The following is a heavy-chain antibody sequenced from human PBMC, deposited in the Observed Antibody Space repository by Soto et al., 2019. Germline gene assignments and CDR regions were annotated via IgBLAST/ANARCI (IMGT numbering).Heavy chain of an antibody. CDR2: ISAYNGNT. V-gene: IGHV1-18*04. D-gene: IGHD3-16*01. CDR3: AREVPGEMATNRGWFDP. Sequence: GSVKVSCKSSGYTFTSYGISLVRQAPGQGLEWMGWISAYNGNTNYAQKLQGRVTMTTYTSTSTAYMELRSLRSDDTAVYYCAREVPGEMATNRGWFDPWGKGTLVTVS. CDR1: GYTFTSYG. J-gene: IGHJ5*02.